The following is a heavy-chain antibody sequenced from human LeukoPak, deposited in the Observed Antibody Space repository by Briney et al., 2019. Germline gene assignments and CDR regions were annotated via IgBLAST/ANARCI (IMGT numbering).Heavy chain of an antibody. CDR2: IYYDGKNK. Sequence: GGSLRLSCAASGFTFSDHGIHWVCHAPGKGLEWVAIIYYDGKNKYYADSAKGRFTISRDNPKNTAYLQMNSLSGDDSGVYYCSRGGWPTAGTPRMDVWGQGTTVIVSS. D-gene: IGHD6-13*01. J-gene: IGHJ6*02. V-gene: IGHV3-33*01. CDR1: GFTFSDHG. CDR3: SRGGWPTAGTPRMDV.